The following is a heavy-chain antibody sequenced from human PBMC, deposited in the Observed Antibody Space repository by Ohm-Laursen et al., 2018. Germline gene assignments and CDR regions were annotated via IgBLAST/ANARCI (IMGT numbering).Heavy chain of an antibody. Sequence: SLRLSCSASGFTFSSYSMNWVRQAPGKGLEWVSSISSSSSYIYYADSVKGRFTISRDNAKNSLYLQMNSLRAEDTAVYYCASMVRGRVRFNAFDIWGQGTMVTVSS. V-gene: IGHV3-21*01. D-gene: IGHD3-10*01. CDR2: ISSSSSYI. CDR3: ASMVRGRVRFNAFDI. J-gene: IGHJ3*02. CDR1: GFTFSSYS.